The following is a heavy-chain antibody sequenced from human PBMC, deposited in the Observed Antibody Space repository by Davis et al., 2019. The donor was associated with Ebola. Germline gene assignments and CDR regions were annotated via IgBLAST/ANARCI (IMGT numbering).Heavy chain of an antibody. V-gene: IGHV3-53*05. D-gene: IGHD5-18*01. CDR2: IYSGGST. CDR3: ARLDTFDY. Sequence: GESLKISCAASGFTVSSNYMSWVRQAPGKGLEWVSVIYSGGSTYYADSVKGRFTISRDNSKNTLYLQMNSLRSDDTAVYYCARLDTFDYWGQGTLVTVSS. J-gene: IGHJ4*02. CDR1: GFTVSSNY.